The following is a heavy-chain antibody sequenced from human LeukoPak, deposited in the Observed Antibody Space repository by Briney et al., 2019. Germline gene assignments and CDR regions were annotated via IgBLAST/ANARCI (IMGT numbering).Heavy chain of an antibody. CDR3: AREHSSKQSYYFDY. CDR1: GFTVSRNY. D-gene: IGHD5-18*01. V-gene: IGHV3-53*01. CDR2: IYSGGST. J-gene: IGHJ4*02. Sequence: PGGSLRLSCAASGFTVSRNYMSWVRQAPGKGLEWVSVIYSGGSTYYADSVKGRFTISRDNSKNTLFLQMNSLRAEDTAVYYCAREHSSKQSYYFDYWGQGTLVTVSS.